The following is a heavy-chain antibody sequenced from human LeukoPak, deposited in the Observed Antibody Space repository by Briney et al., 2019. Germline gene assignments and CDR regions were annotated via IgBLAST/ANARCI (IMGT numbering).Heavy chain of an antibody. D-gene: IGHD1-26*01. CDR1: GFSFSDYY. J-gene: IGHJ4*02. V-gene: IGHV3-11*04. CDR2: INSSGNTV. Sequence: GGSLRLSCAATGFSFSDYYMSWIRQAPGKGLEWLSYINSSGNTVYHADSVKGRFTISRDNAKNSLYLQMNSLRVEDTAVYYCARDLGATIFDFDYWGQGTLVTVSS. CDR3: ARDLGATIFDFDY.